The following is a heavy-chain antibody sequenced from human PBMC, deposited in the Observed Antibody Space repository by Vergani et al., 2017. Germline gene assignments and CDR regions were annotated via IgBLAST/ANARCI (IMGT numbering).Heavy chain of an antibody. CDR3: AAESRDGKEYSN. J-gene: IGHJ4*02. Sequence: QLVESGGGVVQPGTSVKVSCKASGFTFTSSAMQWVRQARGQRLEWIGWIVVCSGNTNYAQKFQERVTITRDMSTSTAYMELSSLRSEDTAVYYCAAESRDGKEYSNWGQGTLVTVSS. V-gene: IGHV1-58*02. CDR2: IVVCSGNT. D-gene: IGHD2/OR15-2a*01. CDR1: GFTFTSSA.